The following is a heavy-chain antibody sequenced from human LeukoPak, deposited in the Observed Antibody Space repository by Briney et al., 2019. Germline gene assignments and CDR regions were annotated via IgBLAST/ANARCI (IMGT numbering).Heavy chain of an antibody. CDR3: ARGYPCMITFGGVIVPDY. CDR1: GGSISSYY. D-gene: IGHD3-16*02. CDR2: IYYSGST. V-gene: IGHV4-59*08. J-gene: IGHJ4*02. Sequence: SETLSLTCTVSGGSISSYYWSWIRQPPGKGLEWIGYIYYSGSTNYNPSLKSRVTISVDTSKNQFSLKLSSVTAADTAVYYCARGYPCMITFGGVIVPDYWGQGTLVTVSS.